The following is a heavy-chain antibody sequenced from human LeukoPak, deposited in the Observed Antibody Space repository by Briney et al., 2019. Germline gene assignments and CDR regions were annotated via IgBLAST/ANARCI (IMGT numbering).Heavy chain of an antibody. J-gene: IGHJ6*03. D-gene: IGHD1-1*01. CDR2: ITRDSIYT. CDR3: ARDRNNGYNGDDNNYYRKV. Sequence: GGSLRLSCAASGFTFSNYNMNWVRQTPGKGLEWVSSITRDSIYTFYADSVKGRFTISRDNAKNSLSLQMNSLRAEDTAVYYCARDRNNGYNGDDNNYYRKVWAKGPRSPSP. V-gene: IGHV3-21*01. CDR1: GFTFSNYN.